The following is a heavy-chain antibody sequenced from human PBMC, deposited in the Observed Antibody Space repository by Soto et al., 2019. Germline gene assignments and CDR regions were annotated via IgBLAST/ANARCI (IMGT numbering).Heavy chain of an antibody. D-gene: IGHD3-9*01. J-gene: IGHJ4*02. V-gene: IGHV1-2*04. CDR1: GYTFTGYY. Sequence: ASVKVSCKASGYTFTGYYMHWVRQAPGQGLERMGWINTNSGGTHYAQKFQDWVTMTRDTSISIDYMELSRLISDDTAVYYCVRGLNMLTGYRKPHDFDYLCQGTLVTVSS. CDR2: INTNSGGT. CDR3: VRGLNMLTGYRKPHDFDY.